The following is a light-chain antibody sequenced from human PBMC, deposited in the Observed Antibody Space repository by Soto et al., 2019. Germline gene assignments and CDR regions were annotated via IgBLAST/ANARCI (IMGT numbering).Light chain of an antibody. CDR1: QSVNSNY. Sequence: EIVLTQSPGTLSLSPGERATLSCRASQSVNSNYLAWYQRKPGQSPRLLIYGAFNRVPDIPYRFSASGSWTAFTLTITRLEPEDFAVYYCQQYDSSPPTFGQGTKVEIK. CDR2: GAF. CDR3: QQYDSSPPT. V-gene: IGKV3-20*01. J-gene: IGKJ1*01.